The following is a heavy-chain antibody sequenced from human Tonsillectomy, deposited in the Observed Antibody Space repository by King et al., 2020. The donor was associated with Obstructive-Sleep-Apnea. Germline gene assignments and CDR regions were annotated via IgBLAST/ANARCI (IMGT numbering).Heavy chain of an antibody. D-gene: IGHD1-26*01. CDR1: GFTFGDYA. CDR3: TPKGVGATLHGMDV. Sequence: VQLVESGGGLVQPGRSLRLSCTASGFTFGDYAMSWFLQAPGKGLEWVGFIRSKAYGGTTEYAAAVKGRFTISRDDSKSIAYLQMNSLKTEDTAVYYCTPKGVGATLHGMDVWGQGTTVTVSS. V-gene: IGHV3-49*03. CDR2: IRSKAYGGTT. J-gene: IGHJ6*02.